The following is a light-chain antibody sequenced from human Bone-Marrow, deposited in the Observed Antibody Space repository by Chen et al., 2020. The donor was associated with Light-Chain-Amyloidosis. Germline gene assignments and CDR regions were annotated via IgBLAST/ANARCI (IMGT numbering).Light chain of an antibody. V-gene: IGKV1-9*01. CDR1: QDISSY. J-gene: IGKJ3*01. Sequence: DIQLTQSPSFLSASVGDRVTNTCRASQDISSYLAWYQQKPGNPPKLLIYATSALQSEVPSRFSCSRSGTEFTLTISSLQPEDFATYYCQQLNSYPLIYIFGPGTKVDIK. CDR3: QQLNSYPLIYI. CDR2: ATS.